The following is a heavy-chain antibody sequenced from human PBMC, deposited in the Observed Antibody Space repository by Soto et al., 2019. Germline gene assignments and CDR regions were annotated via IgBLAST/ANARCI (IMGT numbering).Heavy chain of an antibody. Sequence: ASVKVSCKASGYIFSGHFIHWMRQAPGQGLEWMGCINPKNGDTHYAQRFQGRVTMTRDTSLNLVHMDLSGLRSDDAAVYYCARQTRGNQGFGKIDHWGPRTFVT. D-gene: IGHD3-16*01. CDR2: INPKNGDT. J-gene: IGHJ4*03. CDR3: ARQTRGNQGFGKIDH. CDR1: GYIFSGHF. V-gene: IGHV1-2*02.